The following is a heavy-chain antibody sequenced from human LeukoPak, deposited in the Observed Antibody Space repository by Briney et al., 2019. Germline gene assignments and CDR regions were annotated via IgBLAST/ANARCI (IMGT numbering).Heavy chain of an antibody. CDR3: ASPTGEATR. Sequence: PSETLSLTCAVYGGSLRGYYWSWVRQPPGKGLEWIGEINHSGDTNYNPSLKSRVTMSVDTSKSQFSLKLTSVTAADTAMYYSASPTGEATRWGQGTLVTVSS. CDR2: INHSGDT. J-gene: IGHJ4*02. D-gene: IGHD7-27*01. V-gene: IGHV4-34*01. CDR1: GGSLRGYY.